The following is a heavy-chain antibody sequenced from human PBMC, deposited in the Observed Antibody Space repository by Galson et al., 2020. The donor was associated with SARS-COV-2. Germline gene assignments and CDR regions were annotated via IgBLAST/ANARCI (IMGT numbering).Heavy chain of an antibody. CDR1: GFTFNSYG. V-gene: IGHV3-30*18. D-gene: IGHD6-13*01. CDR3: AKEQQLVLTYYNYGMDV. J-gene: IGHJ6*02. CDR2: ISSVGGNE. Sequence: GESLKISCAASGFTFNSYGMHWVRQAPGKGLEWVAVISSVGGNEYYADSVKGRFTISRDNSNNTLYLQMNSLRAEDTAVYYCAKEQQLVLTYYNYGMDVWGQGTTVSVS.